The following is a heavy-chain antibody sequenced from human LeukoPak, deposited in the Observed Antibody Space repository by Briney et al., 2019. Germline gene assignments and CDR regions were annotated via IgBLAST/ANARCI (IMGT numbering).Heavy chain of an antibody. D-gene: IGHD6-19*01. J-gene: IGHJ3*02. CDR3: AISIAVARAFDI. CDR1: GGSISSYY. Sequence: PSETLSLTCTVSGGSISSYYWSWIRQPPGKGLEWIGYIYTSGSTNYNPSLKSRVTISVDTSKNQFSLKLSSVTAADTAVYYCAISIAVARAFDIWGQGTMVTASS. CDR2: IYTSGST. V-gene: IGHV4-4*09.